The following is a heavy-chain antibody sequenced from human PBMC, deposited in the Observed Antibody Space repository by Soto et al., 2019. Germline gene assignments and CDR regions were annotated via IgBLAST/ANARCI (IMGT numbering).Heavy chain of an antibody. CDR3: ARDLTLPKGYGMDV. CDR1: GGSISSYY. Sequence: PSETLSLTCTVSGGSISSYYWSWIRQPPGKGLEWIGYIYYSGSTNYNPSLKSRVTISVDTSKNQFSLKLSSVTAADTAVYYCARDLTLPKGYGMDVWGQGTTVTVAS. D-gene: IGHD1-26*01. CDR2: IYYSGST. V-gene: IGHV4-59*01. J-gene: IGHJ6*02.